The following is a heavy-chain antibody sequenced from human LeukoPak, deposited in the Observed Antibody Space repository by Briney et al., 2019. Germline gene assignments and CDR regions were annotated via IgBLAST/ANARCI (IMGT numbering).Heavy chain of an antibody. J-gene: IGHJ3*02. CDR2: IYTSGST. V-gene: IGHV4-61*02. Sequence: PSETLSLTCTVSGGSISSGSYYWIWIRQPAGKGLEWIGRIYTSGSTNYNPSLKSRVTVSVDTSKNQFSLKLSSVTAANTAVYYCARVFGSGYDFRGAFDIWGQGTMVTVSS. CDR3: ARVFGSGYDFRGAFDI. D-gene: IGHD5-12*01. CDR1: GGSISSGSYY.